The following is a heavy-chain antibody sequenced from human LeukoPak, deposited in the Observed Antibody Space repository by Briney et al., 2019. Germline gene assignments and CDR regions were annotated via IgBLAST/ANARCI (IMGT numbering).Heavy chain of an antibody. CDR2: INPNSGGT. J-gene: IGHJ4*02. D-gene: IGHD2-15*01. CDR3: ARAGLGYCSGGSCLPLDY. V-gene: IGHV1-2*02. Sequence: GASVKVSCKASGYTFTGYYMHWVRQAPGQGREWMGWINPNSGGTNYAQKFQGRVTMTRDTSSSTAYMELSRLRSDDTAVYYCARAGLGYCSGGSCLPLDYWGQGTLVTVSS. CDR1: GYTFTGYY.